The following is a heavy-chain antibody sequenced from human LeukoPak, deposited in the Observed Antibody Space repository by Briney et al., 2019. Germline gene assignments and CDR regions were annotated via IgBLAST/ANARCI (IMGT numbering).Heavy chain of an antibody. J-gene: IGHJ4*02. V-gene: IGHV4-4*07. D-gene: IGHD3-10*01. CDR3: ARGGYSASGSYYY. CDR2: IYPSGST. CDR1: GGSISGYY. Sequence: SDTLSLTCTVSGGSISGYYWSWIRQPAGKGLGWIGRIYPSGSTNYNPSLKSRVTMSVDKSKNQFSLQLSSVTAADTAVYYCARGGYSASGSYYYWGQGTLVTVSS.